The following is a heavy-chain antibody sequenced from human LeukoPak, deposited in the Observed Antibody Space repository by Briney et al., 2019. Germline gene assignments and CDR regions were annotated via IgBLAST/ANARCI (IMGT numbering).Heavy chain of an antibody. CDR3: AREYCSGGSCYLDY. D-gene: IGHD2-15*01. CDR1: GPSISSYY. J-gene: IGHJ4*02. Sequence: PSETLSLTCTVAGPSISSYYWSSTRQPPGKGMEWNGYIYYSGSNNYNPSLKSRVTIAVDTSKNQFSLKLSSVTAADTAVYYCAREYCSGGSCYLDYWGQGTLVTVSS. V-gene: IGHV4-59*01. CDR2: IYYSGSN.